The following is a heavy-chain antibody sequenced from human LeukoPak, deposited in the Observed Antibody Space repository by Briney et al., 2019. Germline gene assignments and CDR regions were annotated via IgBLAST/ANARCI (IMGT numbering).Heavy chain of an antibody. V-gene: IGHV3-23*01. CDR1: GFSFNNCA. D-gene: IGHD5-12*01. J-gene: IGHJ4*02. CDR3: AKGGYDYVEVAYFDF. CDR2: IIASSGST. Sequence: PGGSLRLSCAASGFSFNNCAMSWVRQAPGKGLEWVSIIIASSGSTFYADSVKGRFTISRDNSKNTLYLQMNSLRVEDTAVYYCAKGGYDYVEVAYFDFWGQGTLVTVSS.